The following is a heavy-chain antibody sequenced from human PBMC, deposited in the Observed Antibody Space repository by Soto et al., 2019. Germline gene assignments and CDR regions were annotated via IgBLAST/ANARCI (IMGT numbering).Heavy chain of an antibody. V-gene: IGHV1-3*01. D-gene: IGHD6-13*01. CDR3: ARSWPDYWVYFDY. J-gene: IGHJ4*02. Sequence: ASVKVSCKASGYTFTSYAMHWVRQAPGQRLEWMGWINAGNGNTKYSQKFQGRVTITRDTSASTAYMELSSLRSEDTAVYYCARSWPDYWVYFDYWGQGTLVTVSS. CDR1: GYTFTSYA. CDR2: INAGNGNT.